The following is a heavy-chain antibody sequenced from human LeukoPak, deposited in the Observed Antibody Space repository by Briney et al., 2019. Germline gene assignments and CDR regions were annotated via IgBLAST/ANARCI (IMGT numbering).Heavy chain of an antibody. CDR2: IRYDGNNR. V-gene: IGHV3-30*02. Sequence: GGSLTLSCAASGFIFSSNAMHWVRQAPGKGLEWVAFIRYDGNNRYYADSVKGRFTISRDNSKNTLYLQMNSLRVEDTALYYCAKDQVVPNYYYMDVWGKGTTVTVSS. CDR3: AKDQVVPNYYYMDV. CDR1: GFIFSSNA. J-gene: IGHJ6*03. D-gene: IGHD2-15*01.